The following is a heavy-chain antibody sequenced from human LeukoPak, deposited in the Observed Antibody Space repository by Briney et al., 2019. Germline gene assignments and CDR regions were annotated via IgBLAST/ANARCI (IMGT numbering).Heavy chain of an antibody. J-gene: IGHJ4*02. CDR2: IWYDGSNK. CDR3: AKSSGLLPMY. CDR1: GFTFSSYG. Sequence: TGGSLRLSCAASGFTFSSYGMHWVRQAPGKGLEWVAAIWYDGSNKYYADSVKGRFTISRDNSKNTLYLQMNSLRAEDTAVYYCAKSSGLLPMYWGQGTLVTVSS. D-gene: IGHD3-22*01. V-gene: IGHV3-33*06.